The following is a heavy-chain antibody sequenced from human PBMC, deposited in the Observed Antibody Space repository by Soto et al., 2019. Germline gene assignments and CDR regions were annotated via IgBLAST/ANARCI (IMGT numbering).Heavy chain of an antibody. V-gene: IGHV4-61*01. D-gene: IGHD1-26*01. J-gene: IGHJ4*02. CDR2: IYYSGST. CDR3: ARERDGSYYLDY. Sequence: SETLSLTCTVSGGSVSSGSYYWSWIRQPPGKGLEWIGYIYYSGSTNYNPSLKSRVTISVDTSKNQFSLKLSSVTAADTAVYYCARERDGSYYLDYWGQGTLVTVSS. CDR1: GGSVSSGSYY.